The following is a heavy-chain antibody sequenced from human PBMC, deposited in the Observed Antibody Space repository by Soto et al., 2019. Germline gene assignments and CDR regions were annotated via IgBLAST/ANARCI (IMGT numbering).Heavy chain of an antibody. J-gene: IGHJ4*03. CDR3: GVVSLAGS. Sequence: EVQLVDSGGGLVQPGGSLRLYCVASGFHFSSYWMSWVRQAPGKGLEWVANIKEDGSDKYYVDSVKRRFTVSRDNAKTSLYLQMNSPRVEDTSVYYCGVVSLAGSWGHGTLVTVSS. D-gene: IGHD6-19*01. CDR2: IKEDGSDK. CDR1: GFHFSSYW. V-gene: IGHV3-7*01.